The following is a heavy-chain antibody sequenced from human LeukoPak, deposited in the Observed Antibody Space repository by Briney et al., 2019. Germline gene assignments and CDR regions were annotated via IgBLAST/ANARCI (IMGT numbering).Heavy chain of an antibody. Sequence: PSETLCLTCTVSGRSIISADHYWSWIRQPPGKGFEWIGYIFYSGSTYYNPSLKSRLTISVDTSKNQFSLKLSSVTAADTAVYYCARGYYDVLTNYPKKFDQWGQGTLVTVSS. V-gene: IGHV4-30-4*01. CDR1: GRSIISADHY. J-gene: IGHJ4*02. CDR2: IFYSGST. CDR3: ARGYYDVLTNYPKKFDQ. D-gene: IGHD3-9*01.